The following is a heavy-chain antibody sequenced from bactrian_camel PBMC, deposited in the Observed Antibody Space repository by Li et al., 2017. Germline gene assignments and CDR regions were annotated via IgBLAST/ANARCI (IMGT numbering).Heavy chain of an antibody. D-gene: IGHD2*01. CDR1: GVTVNNRC. CDR2: IASDGTT. Sequence: HVQLVESGGGSVQAGGSLTLSCAISGVTVNNRCTGWFRQVPGKEREGIAAIASDGTTTYADSVKGRFTISKDDAKNTLFLEMNSLEPEDTAMYYCAAALQPSDECLLIESRYQNWGQGTQVTVS. V-gene: IGHV3-3*01. CDR3: AAALQPSDECLLIESRYQN. J-gene: IGHJ4*01.